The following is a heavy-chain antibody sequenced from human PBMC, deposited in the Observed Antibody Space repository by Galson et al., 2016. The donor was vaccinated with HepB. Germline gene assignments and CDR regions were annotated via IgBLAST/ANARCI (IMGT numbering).Heavy chain of an antibody. Sequence: SLRLSCAASGFTFRNHSMSWVRQAPGRGLEWVSSITAGSTSTFYADSVKGRVTLSRDNSKKTLYLQMNSLRAEDTAIYYCARDPASFYYDSRFHPHDYWGQGTLVTVSS. CDR2: ITAGSTST. J-gene: IGHJ4*02. V-gene: IGHV3-23*01. CDR1: GFTFRNHS. CDR3: ARDPASFYYDSRFHPHDY. D-gene: IGHD3-22*01.